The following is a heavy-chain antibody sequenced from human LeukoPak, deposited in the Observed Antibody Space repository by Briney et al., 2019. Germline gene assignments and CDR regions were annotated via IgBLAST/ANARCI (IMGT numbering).Heavy chain of an antibody. V-gene: IGHV3-74*03. D-gene: IGHD4-23*01. CDR1: GFTFSNYW. J-gene: IGHJ4*02. CDR3: AKEIDYGGHGDY. Sequence: GGSLRLSCAASGFTFSNYWMHWVRHAPGKGLVWVSRISTDGSSTTYADSVKGRFTISRDNAENTLYLQMNSLRAEDTAVYYCAKEIDYGGHGDYWGQGTLVTVSS. CDR2: ISTDGSST.